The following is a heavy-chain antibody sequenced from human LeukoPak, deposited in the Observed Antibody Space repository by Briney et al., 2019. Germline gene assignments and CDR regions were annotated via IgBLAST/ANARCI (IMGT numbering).Heavy chain of an antibody. CDR3: VGYCSGGSCYGAFDI. V-gene: IGHV4-30-4*08. Sequence: SQTLSLTCTVSGGSFSSGAYYWSWLRQPPGMGLEWFVYIYYSGSTYYNPSLKSRVTISVDTSKNQFSLKLSSVTAADTAVYYCVGYCSGGSCYGAFDIWGQGTMVTVSS. CDR2: IYYSGST. J-gene: IGHJ3*02. CDR1: GGSFSSGAYY. D-gene: IGHD2-15*01.